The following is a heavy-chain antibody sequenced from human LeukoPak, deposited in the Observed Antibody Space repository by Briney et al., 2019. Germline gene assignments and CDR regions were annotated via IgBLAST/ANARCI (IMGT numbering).Heavy chain of an antibody. CDR3: ARGGGYSGYGGVY. J-gene: IGHJ4*02. D-gene: IGHD5-12*01. V-gene: IGHV1-2*02. CDR2: INPDSGAT. CDR1: GYTFSIYY. Sequence: ASVKVSCKASGYTFSIYYIYWVRQAPGQGLEWMGWINPDSGATNYAQSFQGRVTMTRDTSITTAYMELSRLRSDDTAVYYCARGGGYSGYGGVYWGQGTLVTVSS.